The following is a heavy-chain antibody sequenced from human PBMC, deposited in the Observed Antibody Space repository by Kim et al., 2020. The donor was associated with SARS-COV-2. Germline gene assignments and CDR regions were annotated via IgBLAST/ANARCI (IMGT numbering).Heavy chain of an antibody. V-gene: IGHV3-33*01. CDR3: ASGHTAMVSSIDDY. J-gene: IGHJ4*02. Sequence: ADAVKGRFTISRDNSNNTLYLQMNSLRAEDTAVYYCASGHTAMVSSIDDYWGQGTLGTVSS. D-gene: IGHD5-18*01.